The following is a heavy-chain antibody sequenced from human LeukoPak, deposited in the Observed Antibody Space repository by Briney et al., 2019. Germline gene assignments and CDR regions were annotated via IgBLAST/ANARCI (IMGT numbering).Heavy chain of an antibody. D-gene: IGHD2-8*01. V-gene: IGHV3-23*01. J-gene: IGHJ6*02. Sequence: GGSLRLSCAASGFTFSSYAMSWVRQAPGKGLEWVSAISGSGGSTYYADSVKGRFTISRDNSKNSLYLQMNSLRAEDTALYYCAKDRVRMGRIDYYGMDVWGQGTTVTVSS. CDR3: AKDRVRMGRIDYYGMDV. CDR2: ISGSGGST. CDR1: GFTFSSYA.